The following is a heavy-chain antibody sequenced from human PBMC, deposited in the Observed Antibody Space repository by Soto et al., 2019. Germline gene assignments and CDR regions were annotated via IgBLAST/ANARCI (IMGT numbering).Heavy chain of an antibody. V-gene: IGHV1-69*02. CDR3: AIALGDRSWPTYYYSYYMDV. Sequence: QVQLVQSGAEVKKPGSSLKVSCKASGGTFSSYTISWVRQAPAPGLEWMGRIIPILGIANYAQKFQGRVTITADKSTITAYMELSSLRSEDTAVYYCAIALGDRSWPTYYYSYYMDVWGKGTTVTVSS. CDR2: IIPILGIA. J-gene: IGHJ6*03. CDR1: GGTFSSYT. D-gene: IGHD3-16*01.